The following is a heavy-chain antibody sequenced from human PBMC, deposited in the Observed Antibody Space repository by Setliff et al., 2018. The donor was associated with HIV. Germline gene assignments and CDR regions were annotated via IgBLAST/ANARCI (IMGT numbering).Heavy chain of an antibody. J-gene: IGHJ3*01. CDR1: EFIILANK. CDR2: ISPDSGAA. CDR3: ALPRVFDSFHV. V-gene: IGHV1-2*06. Sequence: ASVKVSCKATEFIILANKMNWVRQAPGQGLEWIGRISPDSGAAEYAPQFQGRVIMTVDTSISTAYLEIPRLTSDDAAVYYCALPRVFDSFHVWGQGTMVTVSS.